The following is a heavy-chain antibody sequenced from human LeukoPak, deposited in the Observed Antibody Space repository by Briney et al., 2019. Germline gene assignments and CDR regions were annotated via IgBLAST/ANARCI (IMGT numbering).Heavy chain of an antibody. CDR2: IYYSGST. J-gene: IGHJ4*02. Sequence: SETLSLTCTVSGGSITTYYWSWIRQPPGKGLEWIAYIYYSGSTYYNPSLKSRVTISVDTSKNQFSLKLSSVTAADTAVYYCARHVATAMVFDYWGQGTLATVSS. V-gene: IGHV4-59*08. CDR1: GGSITTYY. CDR3: ARHVATAMVFDY. D-gene: IGHD5-18*01.